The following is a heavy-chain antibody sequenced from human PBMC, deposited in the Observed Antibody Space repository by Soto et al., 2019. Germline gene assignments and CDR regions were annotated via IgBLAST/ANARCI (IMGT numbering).Heavy chain of an antibody. CDR2: FDPEDGET. CDR3: ATGLSIAARPDWFDP. CDR1: GYTLTELS. Sequence: ASVKVSCKVSGYTLTELSMHWVRQAPGKGLEGMGGFDPEDGETIYAQKFQGRVTMTEDTSTDTAYMELSSLRSEDTAVYYCATGLSIAARPDWFDPWGQGTLVTVSS. J-gene: IGHJ5*02. V-gene: IGHV1-24*01. D-gene: IGHD6-6*01.